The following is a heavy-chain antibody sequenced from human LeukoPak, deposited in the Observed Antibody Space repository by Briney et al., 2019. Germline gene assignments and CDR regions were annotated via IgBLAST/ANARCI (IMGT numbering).Heavy chain of an antibody. CDR1: GYTFPGHH. J-gene: IGHJ4*02. V-gene: IGHV1-2*02. D-gene: IGHD1-1*01. CDR3: ASGDNDPLFDY. CDR2: INPKNGGT. Sequence: ASVKVSCKASGYTFPGHHIHWVRQAPGQGLEWMGWINPKNGGTNYAQKFQGRVTMTRDTSINTAFMELSRLNSDDTAVYYCASGDNDPLFDYWGQGTLVTVSS.